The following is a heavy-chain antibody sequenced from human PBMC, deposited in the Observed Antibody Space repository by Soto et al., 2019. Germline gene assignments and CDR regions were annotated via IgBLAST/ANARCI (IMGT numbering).Heavy chain of an antibody. V-gene: IGHV3-74*01. Sequence: WGSLRISCSSGASTFSNYWGHRVRQAAGKGLMWVSRINRYGPHINYAYSVDVRFTISRDNAKTTLFLHINSLTVDHTAVYYRARAGWGRFDYWGQGTLVTVSS. CDR2: INRYGPHI. D-gene: IGHD6-19*01. CDR1: ASTFSNYW. J-gene: IGHJ4*02. CDR3: ARAGWGRFDY.